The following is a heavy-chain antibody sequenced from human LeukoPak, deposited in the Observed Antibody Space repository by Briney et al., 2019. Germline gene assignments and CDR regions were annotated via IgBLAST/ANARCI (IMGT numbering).Heavy chain of an antibody. Sequence: GESLKISCKGSGYTFTSYWIAWVRQMPGKGLEWMGIVYPGDSDTRYSPSFQGQVTISADKSINTAYLQWSSLKASDTAMYYCARTAEASSGYSYWGQGTLVTVSS. V-gene: IGHV5-51*01. CDR2: VYPGDSDT. CDR3: ARTAEASSGYSY. D-gene: IGHD3-22*01. CDR1: GYTFTSYW. J-gene: IGHJ4*02.